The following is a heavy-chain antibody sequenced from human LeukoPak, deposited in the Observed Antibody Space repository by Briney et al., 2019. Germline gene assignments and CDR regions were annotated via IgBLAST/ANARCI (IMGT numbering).Heavy chain of an antibody. Sequence: GASVKVSCKSSGYTFTSYYMYWVRQAPGQGLEWMGIINPSGGSTSYAQKFQGRVTMTRDTSTSTVYMELSSLRSEDTAVYYCARRSVTFSFDYWGQGTLVTVSS. D-gene: IGHD3-16*01. CDR1: GYTFTSYY. CDR2: INPSGGST. V-gene: IGHV1-46*01. CDR3: ARRSVTFSFDY. J-gene: IGHJ4*02.